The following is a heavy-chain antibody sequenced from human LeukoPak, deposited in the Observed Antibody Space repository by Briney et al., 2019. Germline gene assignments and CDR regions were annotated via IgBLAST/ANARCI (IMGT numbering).Heavy chain of an antibody. CDR1: GFTFSNYA. CDR3: AKDTRMTTQTFDI. Sequence: PGGSLRLSCAASGFTFSNYAVSWVRQAPGKGLEWVSAISGSGGSTYYADSVKGRFTISRDNSKNTLYLQMNSLRAEDTAVYYCAKDTRMTTQTFDIWGQGTMVTVSS. CDR2: ISGSGGST. J-gene: IGHJ3*02. D-gene: IGHD4-17*01. V-gene: IGHV3-23*01.